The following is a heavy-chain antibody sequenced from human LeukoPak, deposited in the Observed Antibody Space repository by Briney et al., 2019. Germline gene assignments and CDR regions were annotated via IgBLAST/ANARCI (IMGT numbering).Heavy chain of an antibody. CDR2: IYYSGST. CDR3: ARAGGFFSPFGY. J-gene: IGHJ4*02. D-gene: IGHD3-16*01. Sequence: PSQTLSLTCTVSGGSISSGGYYWSWIRQHPGKRLEWIGYIYYSGSTYYNPSLKSRVTISVDTSKNQFSLKLSSVTAADTAVYYCARAGGFFSPFGYWGQGTLVTVSS. V-gene: IGHV4-31*03. CDR1: GGSISSGGYY.